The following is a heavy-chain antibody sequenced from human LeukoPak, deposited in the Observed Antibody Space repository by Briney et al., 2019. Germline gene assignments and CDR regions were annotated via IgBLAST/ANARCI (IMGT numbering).Heavy chain of an antibody. D-gene: IGHD6-19*01. Sequence: PSETLSLTCTVSGDSISSSSSYWAWIRQPPGKGLEWIGSIYYSGSTNYNPSLRSRVTMSVDTSKNQFSLKLSVVTAADTAVYYCATYSSGCFDKWGQGTLVTVSS. CDR1: GDSISSSSSY. CDR2: IYYSGST. CDR3: ATYSSGCFDK. J-gene: IGHJ4*02. V-gene: IGHV4-39*07.